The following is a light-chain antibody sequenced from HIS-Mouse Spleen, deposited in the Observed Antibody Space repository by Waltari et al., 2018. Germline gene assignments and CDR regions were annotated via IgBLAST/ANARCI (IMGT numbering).Light chain of an antibody. CDR2: DVS. CDR3: SSYTSSSFNVV. CDR1: SSDVGGYHY. V-gene: IGLV2-14*03. J-gene: IGLJ2*01. Sequence: QSALTQPASVSGSPGPSITISSTGTSSDVGGYHYVSWYQHNPGKAHKLMIYDVSNRPSGVSNRFSGSKSGNTASLTISGLQAEDEADYYCSSYTSSSFNVVFGGGTKLTVL.